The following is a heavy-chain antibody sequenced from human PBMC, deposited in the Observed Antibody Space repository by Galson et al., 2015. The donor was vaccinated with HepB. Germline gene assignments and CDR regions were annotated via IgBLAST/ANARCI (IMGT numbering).Heavy chain of an antibody. CDR2: IWYDGSNK. J-gene: IGHJ3*02. Sequence: SLRLSCAASGFTFSSYGMHWVRQAPGKGLVWVAVIWYDGSNKYYADSVKGRFTISRDNSKNTLYLQMNSLRAEDTAVYYCASRGVTLPNAFDIWGQGTMVTVSS. D-gene: IGHD2-21*02. CDR3: ASRGVTLPNAFDI. V-gene: IGHV3-33*08. CDR1: GFTFSSYG.